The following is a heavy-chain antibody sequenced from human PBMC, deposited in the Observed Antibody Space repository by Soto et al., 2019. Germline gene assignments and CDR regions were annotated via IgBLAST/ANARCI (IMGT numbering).Heavy chain of an antibody. V-gene: IGHV1-8*01. J-gene: IGHJ4*02. CDR3: SRGVIAGVDY. CDR1: GYSFTSLD. CDR2: MEPSTGRT. Sequence: QVQLVQSGAEVREPGASVKVSCKASGYSFTSLDINWVRQTAGQGLEGMGWMEPSTGRTGYAQKFQGRVTITRDTSINTAYMELTTLTSDDTAFYYCSRGVIAGVDYWGQGTLVIVSS. D-gene: IGHD3-16*01.